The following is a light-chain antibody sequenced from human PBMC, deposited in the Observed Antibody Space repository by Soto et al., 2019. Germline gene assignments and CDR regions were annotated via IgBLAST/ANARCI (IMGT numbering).Light chain of an antibody. Sequence: QSVLTQPPSVSGDPGQRVTISCSGSSSDIGAGFDVHWYQHLPGTAPKLLIYGNTNRPSGVPGRFSGSKSGTSASLVISGLQAEDEADYYCQSYENSRTGFYVFGTGTKVTGL. V-gene: IGLV1-40*01. CDR3: QSYENSRTGFYV. CDR1: SSDIGAGFD. J-gene: IGLJ1*01. CDR2: GNT.